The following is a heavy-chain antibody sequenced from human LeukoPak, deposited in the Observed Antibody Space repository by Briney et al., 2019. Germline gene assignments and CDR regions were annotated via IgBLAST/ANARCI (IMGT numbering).Heavy chain of an antibody. D-gene: IGHD5-24*01. V-gene: IGHV4-30-4*08. Sequence: SETLSLTCTVSGGSISSGDYYWSWIRQPPGKGLEWIGYIYYSGSTYYNPSLKSRVTISVDTSKNQFSLKLSSVTAADTAAYYCASNPEMATISWGQGTLVTVSS. CDR2: IYYSGST. CDR1: GGSISSGDYY. CDR3: ASNPEMATIS. J-gene: IGHJ4*02.